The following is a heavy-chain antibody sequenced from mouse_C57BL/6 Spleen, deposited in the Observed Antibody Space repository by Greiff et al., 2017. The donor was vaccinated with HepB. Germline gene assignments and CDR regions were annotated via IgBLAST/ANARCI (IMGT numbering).Heavy chain of an antibody. CDR1: GFTFSDYG. Sequence: EVKVIESGGGLVQPGGSLKLSCAASGFTFSDYGMAWVRQAPRKGPEWVAFISNLAYSIYYADTVTGRFTISRENAKNTLYLEMSSLRSEDTAMYYCARESYGSSYFAYWGQGTLVTVSA. CDR2: ISNLAYSI. CDR3: ARESYGSSYFAY. J-gene: IGHJ3*01. D-gene: IGHD1-1*01. V-gene: IGHV5-15*01.